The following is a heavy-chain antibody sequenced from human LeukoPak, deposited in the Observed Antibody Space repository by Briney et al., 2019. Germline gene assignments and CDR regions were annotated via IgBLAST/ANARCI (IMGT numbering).Heavy chain of an antibody. Sequence: SETLSLTCTVSGGSISSYYWSWIRQPPGKGLEWIGYIYYSGSTNYNPSLKSRVTISVDTSKNQFSLKLSSVTAADTAVYYCARHITDKYYYGSGDPPRGQGWFDPWGQGTLVTVSS. J-gene: IGHJ5*02. D-gene: IGHD3-10*01. CDR1: GGSISSYY. CDR2: IYYSGST. V-gene: IGHV4-59*08. CDR3: ARHITDKYYYGSGDPPRGQGWFDP.